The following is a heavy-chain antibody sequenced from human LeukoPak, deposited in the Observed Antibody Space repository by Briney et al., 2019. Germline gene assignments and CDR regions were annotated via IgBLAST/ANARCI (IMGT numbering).Heavy chain of an antibody. Sequence: ASVKVSCKASGYTFTSYYMHWVRQAPGQGLEWMGIINPSGGSTSYAQKFQGRVTMTRDTSISTAYMELSRLRSDDTAVYYCARDTWNDFANWFDPWGQGTLVTVSS. CDR3: ARDTWNDFANWFDP. CDR2: INPSGGST. CDR1: GYTFTSYY. D-gene: IGHD1-1*01. J-gene: IGHJ5*02. V-gene: IGHV1-46*01.